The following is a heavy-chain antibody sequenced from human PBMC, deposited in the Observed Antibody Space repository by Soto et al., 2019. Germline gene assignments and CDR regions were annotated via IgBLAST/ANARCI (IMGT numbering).Heavy chain of an antibody. CDR1: GFTVSTSG. CDR3: TGEVASGY. CDR2: ISRDGGTK. J-gene: IGHJ4*02. Sequence: QVQLVESGGGVVQPGRSLRLSCAVSGFTVSTSGMHWVRQAPGKGLEWVVVISRDGGTKFYADSVKGRFTISRDNSRNTLFLEMNSLRGDDMAVYYCTGEVASGYWGQGTLVTVSS. V-gene: IGHV3-30*03. D-gene: IGHD2-8*02.